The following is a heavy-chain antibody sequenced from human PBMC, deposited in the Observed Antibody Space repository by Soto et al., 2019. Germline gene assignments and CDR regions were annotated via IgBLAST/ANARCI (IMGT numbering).Heavy chain of an antibody. D-gene: IGHD5-12*01. CDR3: AREYGLEMATLDF. J-gene: IGHJ4*02. CDR1: GFTFRSYA. V-gene: IGHV3-30-3*01. Sequence: QVQLVESGGGVVQPGRSLRLSCAASGFTFRSYAMHWVRQAPGRGLEWVAAISYDGSNKYYADSVKGRFTIARDNSKNTLYLQINSLRVEDTAVYYCAREYGLEMATLDFWGQGTLVTVSS. CDR2: ISYDGSNK.